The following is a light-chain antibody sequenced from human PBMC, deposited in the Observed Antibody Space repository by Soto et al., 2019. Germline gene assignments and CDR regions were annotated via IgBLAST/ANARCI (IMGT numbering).Light chain of an antibody. CDR1: SSDVGGYNY. CDR2: DVS. V-gene: IGLV2-11*01. J-gene: IGLJ3*02. CDR3: CSYAGSYTWV. Sequence: ALTQPRSVSGSPGQSVTISCTGTSSDVGGYNYVSWYQQHPGKAPKLMIYDVSKRPSGVPDRFSGSKSANTASLTISGLQAEDEADYYCCSYAGSYTWVFGGGTKLTVL.